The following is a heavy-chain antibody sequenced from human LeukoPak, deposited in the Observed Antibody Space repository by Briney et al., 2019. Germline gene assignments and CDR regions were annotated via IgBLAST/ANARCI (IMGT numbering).Heavy chain of an antibody. V-gene: IGHV4-59*01. CDR2: IYYSGST. J-gene: IGHJ3*02. Sequence: SETLSLTCTVSGGSISSYYWSWIRQPPGQGLEWIGYIYYSGSTNYNPSLKSRVTISVDTSKNQFSLKLSSVTAADTAVYYCARAGIVVVPAASGAFDIWGQGTLVTVSS. D-gene: IGHD2-2*01. CDR1: GGSISSYY. CDR3: ARAGIVVVPAASGAFDI.